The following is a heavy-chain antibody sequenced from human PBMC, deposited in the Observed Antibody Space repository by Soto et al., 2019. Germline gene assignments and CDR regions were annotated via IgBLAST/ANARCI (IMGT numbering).Heavy chain of an antibody. CDR3: SFQESTTVTTFEY. CDR1: GFTFNNVW. CDR2: IRSKIDGGTT. Sequence: GGSLRLSCEASGFTFNNVWMSWIRQAPGKGLEWVGRIRSKIDGGTTDDAAPAKGRFTISRDVSKNTLYLQMNSLKTEDTAVYYCSFQESTTVTTFEYWGHGTLVTVSS. V-gene: IGHV3-15*01. J-gene: IGHJ4*01. D-gene: IGHD4-17*01.